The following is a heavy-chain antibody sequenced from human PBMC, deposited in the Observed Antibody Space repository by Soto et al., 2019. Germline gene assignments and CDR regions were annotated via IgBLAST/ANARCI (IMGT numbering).Heavy chain of an antibody. CDR3: TTDSRTTLPEIRFDY. CDR1: GFPFNNAW. V-gene: IGHV3-15*07. D-gene: IGHD1-26*01. Sequence: GGSLRLSCAASGFPFNNAWINWVRQVPGKGLEWVGRVKSKADGGSGDYAAPVKGRFVVSRDDSRDIVYLQMNSLKIEDTGVYYCTTDSRTTLPEIRFDYWGHGTQVTVSS. J-gene: IGHJ4*01. CDR2: VKSKADGGSG.